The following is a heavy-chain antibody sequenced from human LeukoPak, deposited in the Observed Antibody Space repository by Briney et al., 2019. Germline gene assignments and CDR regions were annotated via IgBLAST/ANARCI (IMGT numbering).Heavy chain of an antibody. Sequence: GGSLRLSCAASGFTFSNYWMAWVRQAPGKGPEWVSYISSSGGTIYFADSVKDRFTISRDNAKNSLDLQMNSLRAEDTAMYYCARAAVVTSPFDYWGQGTLVTVSS. V-gene: IGHV3-11*01. CDR1: GFTFSNYW. D-gene: IGHD4-23*01. CDR3: ARAAVVTSPFDY. CDR2: ISSSGGTI. J-gene: IGHJ4*02.